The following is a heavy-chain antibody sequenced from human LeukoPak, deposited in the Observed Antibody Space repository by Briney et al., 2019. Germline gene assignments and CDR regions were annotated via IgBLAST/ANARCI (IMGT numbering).Heavy chain of an antibody. D-gene: IGHD2-21*02. CDR2: IYTSGST. Sequence: PSQTLSLTCTVSGGSISSGSYYWSWLRQPAGKGLEWIGRIYTSGSTNYNPSLKRCVTIIVDTSKNQFPLKLSSGPAADTAVYYCVGSIVVVAASGMDVWGQGTTVTVSS. CDR1: GGSISSGSYY. J-gene: IGHJ6*02. CDR3: VGSIVVVAASGMDV. V-gene: IGHV4-61*02.